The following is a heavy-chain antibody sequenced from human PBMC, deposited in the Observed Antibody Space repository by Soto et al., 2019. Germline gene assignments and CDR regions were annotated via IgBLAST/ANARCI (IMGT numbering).Heavy chain of an antibody. CDR3: ARAGYNSGWYPFDY. Sequence: GGSLRLSCGASGFTVSSTYMNWVRQAPGKGLEWVSVIYSGGGVNYADSVKGRFTISRDNSKNTLYLQMNGLRAEDTAIYYCARAGYNSGWYPFDYWGRGTLVTVSS. V-gene: IGHV3-66*01. CDR2: IYSGGGV. D-gene: IGHD6-19*01. J-gene: IGHJ4*02. CDR1: GFTVSSTY.